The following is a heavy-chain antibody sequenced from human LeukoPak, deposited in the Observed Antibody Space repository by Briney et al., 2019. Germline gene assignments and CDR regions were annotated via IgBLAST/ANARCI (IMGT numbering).Heavy chain of an antibody. Sequence: GGSLRLSCAASGFTFSSYWMTWVRQAPGEGLQWVAIIKRDGSEIYYVDSVKGRFTISRDNAWNSLFLQMNSLRADDTAVYYCERVGASGGSHYDYWGQGTLVTVSS. CDR1: GFTFSSYW. CDR2: IKRDGSEI. J-gene: IGHJ4*02. V-gene: IGHV3-7*01. D-gene: IGHD1-26*01. CDR3: ERVGASGGSHYDY.